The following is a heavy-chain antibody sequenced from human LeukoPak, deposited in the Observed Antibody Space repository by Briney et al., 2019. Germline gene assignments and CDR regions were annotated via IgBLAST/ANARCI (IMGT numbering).Heavy chain of an antibody. Sequence: PGGSLRLSCAASGFTFVDYAMHWVRQAPGKGLEWVSGISWNSDSIGYADSVRGRFTISRDNAKNSLYLQMNGLSVEDTALYYCAKERRMVTTGSSDYWGQGTLVTVSS. CDR1: GFTFVDYA. CDR2: ISWNSDSI. CDR3: AKERRMVTTGSSDY. D-gene: IGHD3-10*01. V-gene: IGHV3-9*01. J-gene: IGHJ4*02.